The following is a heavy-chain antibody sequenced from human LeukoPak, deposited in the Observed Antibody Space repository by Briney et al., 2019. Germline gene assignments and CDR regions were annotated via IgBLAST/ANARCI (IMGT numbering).Heavy chain of an antibody. CDR1: GGSIRSSNW. Sequence: SGTLSLTCAVSGGSIRSSNWWSWVRQPPGKGLEWIGEIYHSGSTNYNPSLKSRVTISEDKSKNQFSLKLTSVTAADTAVYYCARQDYYDSGAWYFDLWGRGTLVTVSS. CDR2: IYHSGST. V-gene: IGHV4-4*02. D-gene: IGHD3-22*01. CDR3: ARQDYYDSGAWYFDL. J-gene: IGHJ2*01.